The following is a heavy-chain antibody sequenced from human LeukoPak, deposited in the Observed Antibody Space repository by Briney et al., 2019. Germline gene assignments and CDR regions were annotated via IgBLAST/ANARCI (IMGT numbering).Heavy chain of an antibody. D-gene: IGHD3-10*01. V-gene: IGHV4-34*01. CDR1: GGSISGYY. CDR2: INHSGST. Sequence: SETLSLTCAVYGGSISGYYWSWIRQPPGKGLEWIGEINHSGSTNYNPSLKSRVTISVDTSKNQFSLKLSSVTAADTAVYYCARASYYGSGSYYYYYYYGMDVWGQGTTVTVSS. CDR3: ARASYYGSGSYYYYYYYGMDV. J-gene: IGHJ6*02.